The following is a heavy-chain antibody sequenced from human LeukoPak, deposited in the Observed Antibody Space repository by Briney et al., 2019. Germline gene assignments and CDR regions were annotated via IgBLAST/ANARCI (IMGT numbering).Heavy chain of an antibody. CDR3: ARGVYYDYVWGSYRYSYFDY. CDR2: IYHSGST. Sequence: SGTLSLTCAVSGGSISSSNWWSWVRQPPGKGLEWIGEIYHSGSTNYNPSLKSRVTISVDKSKNQFSLKLSFVTAADTAVYYCARGVYYDYVWGSYRYSYFDYWGQGTLVTVSS. V-gene: IGHV4-4*02. J-gene: IGHJ4*02. D-gene: IGHD3-16*02. CDR1: GGSISSSNW.